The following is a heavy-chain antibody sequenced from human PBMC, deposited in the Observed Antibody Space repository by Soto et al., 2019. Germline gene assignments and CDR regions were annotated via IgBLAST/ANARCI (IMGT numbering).Heavy chain of an antibody. CDR3: ARGKRRIAAAGIVYWFVH. Sequence: QVQLQESGPGLVKPSGTLSLTCAVSGGSISSSNWWSWVRQPPGKGLEWIGEIYHSGSTNYTPYLKTRVTITVDKSKTQFSLRLSSVTAADTAVYYCARGKRRIAAAGIVYWFVHWCQGTLVTVSS. J-gene: IGHJ5*02. CDR1: GGSISSSNW. CDR2: IYHSGST. V-gene: IGHV4-4*02. D-gene: IGHD6-13*01.